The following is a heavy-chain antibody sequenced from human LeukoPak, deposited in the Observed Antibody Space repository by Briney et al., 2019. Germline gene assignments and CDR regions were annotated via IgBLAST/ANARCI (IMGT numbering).Heavy chain of an antibody. Sequence: PSETLSLTCTVSGGSISSYYWSWIRQPPGKGLEWIGYIYYSGSTNYNPSLKSRVTISVDTSKNQFSLKLSSVTAADTAVYYCARAGSSTFDYWGQGTLATVSS. J-gene: IGHJ4*02. CDR2: IYYSGST. V-gene: IGHV4-59*08. D-gene: IGHD1-26*01. CDR1: GGSISSYY. CDR3: ARAGSSTFDY.